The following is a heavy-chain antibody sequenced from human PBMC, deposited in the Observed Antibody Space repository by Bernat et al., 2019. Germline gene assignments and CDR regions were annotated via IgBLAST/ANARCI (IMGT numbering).Heavy chain of an antibody. D-gene: IGHD7-27*01. J-gene: IGHJ4*02. CDR1: GFTFSVSW. CDR2: INQDGSEK. V-gene: IGHV3-7*03. CDR3: ARSPRTGDVDY. Sequence: EVQLVESGGGLVQPGGSLRLSCAASGFTFSVSWMSWVRQAPGKGLEWVANINQDGSEKYYVDSVRGRFTSSRDNAKNSLYLKMNSLRADDTAVYYCARSPRTGDVDYWGQGTLVTVSS.